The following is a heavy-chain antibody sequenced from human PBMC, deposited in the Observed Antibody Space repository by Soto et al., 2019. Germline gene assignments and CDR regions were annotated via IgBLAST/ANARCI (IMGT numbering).Heavy chain of an antibody. D-gene: IGHD2-21*01. J-gene: IGHJ5*02. Sequence: EVQLVESGGGLVKPGGSLRLSCAASGFTFSSYSMNWVRQAPGKGLEWVSTISSRNNDMYYVDSVKGRFTISRDNARNSVYLQMNSLRADDTAVYYGARDVNGGFCGAWGQGTLVTVSS. CDR2: ISSRNNDM. CDR1: GFTFSSYS. V-gene: IGHV3-21*01. CDR3: ARDVNGGFCGA.